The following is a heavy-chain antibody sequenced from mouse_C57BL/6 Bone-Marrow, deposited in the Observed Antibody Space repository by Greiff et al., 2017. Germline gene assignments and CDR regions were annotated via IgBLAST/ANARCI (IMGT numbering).Heavy chain of an antibody. J-gene: IGHJ1*03. CDR1: GFTFSDYG. Sequence: EVMLVESGGGLVKPGGSLKLSCAASGFTFSDYGMHWVRQAPEKGLEWVAYISSGSSTIYYADTVKGRFTISRDNAKNTLFLQMTSLRSEDTAMYYCARCTMITDFDVWGTGTTVTVSS. V-gene: IGHV5-17*01. CDR2: ISSGSSTI. CDR3: ARCTMITDFDV. D-gene: IGHD2-4*01.